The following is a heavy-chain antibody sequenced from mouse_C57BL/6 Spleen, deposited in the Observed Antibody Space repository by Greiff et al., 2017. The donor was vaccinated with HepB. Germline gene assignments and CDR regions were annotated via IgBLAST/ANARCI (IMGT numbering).Heavy chain of an antibody. CDR3: ARSIPYSASGYFDD. CDR1: GYTFTSYW. CDR2: IYPGSGST. D-gene: IGHD1-1*01. V-gene: IGHV1-55*01. Sequence: QVQLQQPGAELVKPGASVKMSCKASGYTFTSYWITWVKQRPGQGLEWIGDIYPGSGSTNYNEKFKSKATLTVDTSSSTAYMQLSSLTSEDSAVYDYARSIPYSASGYFDDWGTGTTVTVSA. J-gene: IGHJ1*03.